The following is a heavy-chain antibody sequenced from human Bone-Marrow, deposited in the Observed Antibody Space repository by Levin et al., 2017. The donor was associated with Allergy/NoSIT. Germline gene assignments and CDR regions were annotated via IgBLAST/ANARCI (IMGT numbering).Heavy chain of an antibody. CDR2: IGYDGTKK. CDR1: GFTFKNYG. Sequence: PGGSLRLSCAASGFTFKNYGVHWVRQAPGKGLEWVALIGYDGTKKYHADSVKGRFTISRDNSRNTLYLQMNSLRSEDTAVYYCAKVAEQAGIFEDLPFDPWGQGTLVTVSS. D-gene: IGHD6-13*01. J-gene: IGHJ5*02. V-gene: IGHV3-30*02. CDR3: AKVAEQAGIFEDLPFDP.